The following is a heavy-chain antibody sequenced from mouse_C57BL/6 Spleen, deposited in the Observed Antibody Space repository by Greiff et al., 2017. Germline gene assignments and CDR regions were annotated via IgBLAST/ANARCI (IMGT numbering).Heavy chain of an antibody. CDR2: IYPRSGNT. V-gene: IGHV1-81*01. CDR3: ATIRSSFY. CDR1: GYTFTSYG. Sequence: QVQLKQSGAELARPGASVKLSCKASGYTFTSYGISWVKQRTGQGLEWIGEIYPRSGNTYSNEKFKGKATLTADKSSSTAYMELRSLTSEDSAVYFCATIRSSFYWGQGTTLTVSS. J-gene: IGHJ2*01. D-gene: IGHD1-1*01.